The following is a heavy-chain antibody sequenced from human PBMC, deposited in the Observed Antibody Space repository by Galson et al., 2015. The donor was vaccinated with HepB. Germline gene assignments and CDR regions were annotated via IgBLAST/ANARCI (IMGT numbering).Heavy chain of an antibody. V-gene: IGHV1-18*01. CDR1: GYTFSSYG. CDR2: ISVYNDNS. CDR3: AREGGSYSFADY. J-gene: IGHJ4*02. Sequence: SCKASGYTFSSYGISWVRQAPGQGLERVGRISVYNDNSDYAQKLQGRVTVTTDISTSTAYMELRSLRSDDTAVYYCAREGGSYSFADYWGQGTLVTVSS. D-gene: IGHD1-26*01.